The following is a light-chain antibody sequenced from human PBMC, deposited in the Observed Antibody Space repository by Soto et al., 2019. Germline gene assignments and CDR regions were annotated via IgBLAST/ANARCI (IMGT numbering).Light chain of an antibody. V-gene: IGKV3-15*01. CDR3: QPYNNWPLT. Sequence: TLYRNTGEGATLACRASQSVSSNLAWYQQKPGQAPRLLIYGASTRATGIPARFSGSRSGPEFTLTINSLQSEDFAIYYCQPYNNWPLTFGGGTKVDI. J-gene: IGKJ4*01. CDR1: QSVSSN. CDR2: GAS.